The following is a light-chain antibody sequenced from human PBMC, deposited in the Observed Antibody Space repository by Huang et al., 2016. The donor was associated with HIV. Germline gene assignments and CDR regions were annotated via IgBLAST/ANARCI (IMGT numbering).Light chain of an antibody. J-gene: IGKJ2*01. CDR3: QQYNNWPRT. V-gene: IGKV3-15*01. CDR2: GAA. CDR1: QSVSSN. Sequence: EIVMTQSPATLSVSPGERATLSCRASQSVSSNLAWYQQKPGQAPRLPLYGAATRATGIPARFSGSGSGTEFTLTISSLQSEDFAVYYCQQYNNWPRTFGQGTKLEIK.